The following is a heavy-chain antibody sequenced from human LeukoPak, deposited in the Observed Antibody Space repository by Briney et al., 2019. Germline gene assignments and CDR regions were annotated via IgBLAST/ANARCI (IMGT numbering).Heavy chain of an antibody. D-gene: IGHD6-13*01. CDR3: ARSKQQLIY. J-gene: IGHJ4*02. Sequence: TLSLTCTVSGGSISSHYWGWIRRPPGKGLEWIGSIYYSGSTYYNPSLKSRVTISVDTSKNQFSLKLSSVTAADTAVYYCARSKQQLIYWGQGTLVTVSS. CDR1: GGSISSHY. V-gene: IGHV4-39*07. CDR2: IYYSGST.